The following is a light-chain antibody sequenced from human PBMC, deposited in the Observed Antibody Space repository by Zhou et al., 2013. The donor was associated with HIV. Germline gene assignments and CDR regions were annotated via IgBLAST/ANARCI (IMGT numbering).Light chain of an antibody. CDR2: GAS. CDR3: QQANSFPYT. Sequence: DIQMTQSPSFVSASLGDRVSISCRASQYISNWLGWYQQAPGKAPKILIYGASTLQSGVPSRFSGSASGTDFNLTISSVQPEDASTYYCQQANSFPYTFGQGTKLEI. CDR1: QYISNW. V-gene: IGKV1-12*01. J-gene: IGKJ2*01.